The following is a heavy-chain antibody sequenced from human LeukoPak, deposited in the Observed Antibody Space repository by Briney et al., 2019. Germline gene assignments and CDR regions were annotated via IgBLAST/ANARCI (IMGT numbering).Heavy chain of an antibody. D-gene: IGHD1-26*01. CDR1: GGTFSSYA. V-gene: IGHV1-69*06. CDR2: IIPIFGTA. J-gene: IGHJ4*02. CDR3: ARWDSGSYRRLDY. Sequence: GSSVKVSYKASGGTFSSYAISWVRLAPGQGLEWMGGIIPIFGTANYAQKFQGRVTITADKSTSTAYMELSSLRSEDTAVYYCARWDSGSYRRLDYWGQGTLVTVSS.